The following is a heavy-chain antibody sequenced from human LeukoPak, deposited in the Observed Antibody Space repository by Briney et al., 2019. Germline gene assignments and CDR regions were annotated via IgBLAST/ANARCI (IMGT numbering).Heavy chain of an antibody. CDR2: IYRSGST. J-gene: IGHJ4*02. V-gene: IGHV4-61*02. D-gene: IGHD3-10*01. CDR1: GGSISSGSYY. Sequence: SQTLSLTCTVSGGSISSGSYYWTWIRQPAGKGLEWIGRIYRSGSTNYNPSLKSRVTISVDTSKNQFSLNLTSVTAADTAVYYCARYLGSDYPFDCWGPGTLVTVSS. CDR3: ARYLGSDYPFDC.